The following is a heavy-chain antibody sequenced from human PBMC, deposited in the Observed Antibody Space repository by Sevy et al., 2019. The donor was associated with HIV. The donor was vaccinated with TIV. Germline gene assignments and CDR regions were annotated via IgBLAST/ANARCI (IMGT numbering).Heavy chain of an antibody. J-gene: IGHJ5*02. CDR2: IIPIFGTA. CDR3: ARDRIAARRFDP. Sequence: ASLKVSCKASGGTFSSYAISWVRQAPGQGLEWMGGIIPIFGTANYAQKFQGRVTITADESTSTAYMELSSLRSEDTAVYYCARDRIAARRFDPWGQGTLDTVSS. D-gene: IGHD6-6*01. V-gene: IGHV1-69*13. CDR1: GGTFSSYA.